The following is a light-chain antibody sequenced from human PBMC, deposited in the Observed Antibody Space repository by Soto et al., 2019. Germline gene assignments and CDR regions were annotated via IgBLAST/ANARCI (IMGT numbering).Light chain of an antibody. J-gene: IGLJ1*01. V-gene: IGLV2-8*01. CDR2: EVN. CDR1: SSDVGGYNY. CDR3: NSYAGSNSFV. Sequence: QSVLTQPPSASGSPGQSVTISCTGTSSDVGGYNYVSWYQQHPGKAPKLVIFEVNKRPSGVPDSFSGSKSGNTASLTVSGLQTEDEADYYCNSYAGSNSFVFGTGTKVTVL.